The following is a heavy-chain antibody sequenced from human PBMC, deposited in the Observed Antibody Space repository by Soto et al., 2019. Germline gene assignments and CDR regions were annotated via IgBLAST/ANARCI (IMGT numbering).Heavy chain of an antibody. D-gene: IGHD4-17*01. CDR3: ARVRPFIDYGDYVHFDY. V-gene: IGHV4-30-4*01. Sequence: SETLSLTCTVSGGSISSGDYYWSWIRQPPGKGLEWIGYIYYSGSTYYNPSLKSRVTISVDTSKNQFSLKLSSVTAADTAVYYCARVRPFIDYGDYVHFDYWGQGTLVTVSS. CDR2: IYYSGST. CDR1: GGSISSGDYY. J-gene: IGHJ4*02.